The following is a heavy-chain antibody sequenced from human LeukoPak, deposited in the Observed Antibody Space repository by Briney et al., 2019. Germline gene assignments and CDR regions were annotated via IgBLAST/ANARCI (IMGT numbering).Heavy chain of an antibody. D-gene: IGHD1-1*01. CDR3: TRVRNSDNWWGPFDI. CDR2: ISSNNGNT. CDR1: DYTFGTSS. V-gene: IGHV1-18*01. Sequence: ASVNVSCKAFDYTFGTSSISWVRQAPGQRLEWMGWISSNNGNTHYAQGVQGRVTMTTDTSRSTAYMELRSLRSDDTAVYYCTRVRNSDNWWGPFDIWGQGTMVTVS. J-gene: IGHJ3*02.